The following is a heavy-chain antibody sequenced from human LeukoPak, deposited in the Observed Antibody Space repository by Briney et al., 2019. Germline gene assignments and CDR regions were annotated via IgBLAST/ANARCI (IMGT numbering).Heavy chain of an antibody. CDR3: ARRDGSTYYCMDV. CDR2: INHSGST. D-gene: IGHD2-2*01. Sequence: SETLSLTCAVYGGSFSGYYWSWIRQPPGKGLEWIGEINHSGSTDYNPSLKSRVTISVDTSKNQFSLKLSSVTAADTAVYYCARRDGSTYYCMDVWGKGTTVTVSS. V-gene: IGHV4-34*01. CDR1: GGSFSGYY. J-gene: IGHJ6*03.